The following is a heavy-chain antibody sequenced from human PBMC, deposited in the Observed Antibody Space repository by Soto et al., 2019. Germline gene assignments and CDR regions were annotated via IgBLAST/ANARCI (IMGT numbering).Heavy chain of an antibody. J-gene: IGHJ4*02. D-gene: IGHD6-13*01. Sequence: SETLSLTCTVSGGSISSGDYYWSWIRQPPGKGLEWIGYIYYSGSTYYNPSLKSRVTISVDTSKNQFSLKLSSVTAADTAVYYCARGYSSSWQQLYYFDYWGQGTLVTVSS. V-gene: IGHV4-30-4*01. CDR3: ARGYSSSWQQLYYFDY. CDR1: GGSISSGDYY. CDR2: IYYSGST.